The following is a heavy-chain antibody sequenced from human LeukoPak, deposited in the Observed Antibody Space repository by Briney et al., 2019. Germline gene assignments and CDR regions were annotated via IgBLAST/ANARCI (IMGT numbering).Heavy chain of an antibody. Sequence: SETLSLTCTVSGGSISSYYWSWIRQPPGKGLECIGYIYYSGSTNYNPSLKSRVTISVDTSKNQFSLKLNSVTAADAAVYYCARGLQVGNTGYYFDYWGQGTLVTVSS. V-gene: IGHV4-59*01. CDR3: ARGLQVGNTGYYFDY. CDR1: GGSISSYY. J-gene: IGHJ4*02. CDR2: IYYSGST. D-gene: IGHD1-26*01.